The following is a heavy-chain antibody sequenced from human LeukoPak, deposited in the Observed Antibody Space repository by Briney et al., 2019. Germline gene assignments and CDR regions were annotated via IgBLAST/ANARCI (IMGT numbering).Heavy chain of an antibody. CDR2: IYHSGST. Sequence: LETLSLTCTVSGYSISYGYYWGWIRQPPGKGLEWIGSIYHSGSTYCNPSLKSRVTISVDTSKNRFSLRLSSVTAADTAVYYCARSRGRLAQLDYWGQGTLVTVSS. D-gene: IGHD6-25*01. J-gene: IGHJ4*02. CDR1: GYSISYGYY. V-gene: IGHV4-38-2*02. CDR3: ARSRGRLAQLDY.